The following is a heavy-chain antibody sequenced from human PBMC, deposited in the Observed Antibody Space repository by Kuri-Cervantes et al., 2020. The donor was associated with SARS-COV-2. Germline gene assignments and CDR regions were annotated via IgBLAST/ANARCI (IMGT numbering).Heavy chain of an antibody. CDR1: GYSFTNYW. J-gene: IGHJ4*02. Sequence: GESLKISCQTSGYSFTNYWVAWVRQAPGKGLEWMGIIYPGDSDTRYSPSFQGQVTISADKSISTAYLQWSSLKASDTAMYYCARGRNYKNYFDYWGQGTLVTVSS. V-gene: IGHV5-51*01. CDR3: ARGRNYKNYFDY. D-gene: IGHD1-7*01. CDR2: IYPGDSDT.